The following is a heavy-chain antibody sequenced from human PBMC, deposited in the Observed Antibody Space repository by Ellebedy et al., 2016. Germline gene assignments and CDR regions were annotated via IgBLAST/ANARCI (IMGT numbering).Heavy chain of an antibody. Sequence: SETLSLTXAVYGGSFSGYYWSWIRQPPGKGLEWIGEINHSGSTNYNPSLKSRVTISVDTSKNQFSLKLSSVTAADTAVYYCARGGGRRFGVVIGYYYYYMDVWGKGTTVTVSS. CDR2: INHSGST. J-gene: IGHJ6*03. V-gene: IGHV4-34*01. D-gene: IGHD3-3*01. CDR1: GGSFSGYY. CDR3: ARGGGRRFGVVIGYYYYYMDV.